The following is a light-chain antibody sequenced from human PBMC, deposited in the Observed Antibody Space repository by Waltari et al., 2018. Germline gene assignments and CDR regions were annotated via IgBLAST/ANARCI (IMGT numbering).Light chain of an antibody. CDR2: DVS. Sequence: QSALTRPASVSGSPGQSLTISFTGTSSDVGGYNYVPWYQQHPGKAPKLMIYDVSNRPSGVSNRFSGSKSGNTASLTISGLQAEDEADYYCSSYTSSNTLVFGGGTKLTVL. CDR1: SSDVGGYNY. J-gene: IGLJ2*01. V-gene: IGLV2-14*03. CDR3: SSYTSSNTLV.